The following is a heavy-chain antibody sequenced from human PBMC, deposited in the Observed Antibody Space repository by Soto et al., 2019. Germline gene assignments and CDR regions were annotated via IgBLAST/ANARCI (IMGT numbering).Heavy chain of an antibody. D-gene: IGHD3-22*01. V-gene: IGHV5-10-1*01. Sequence: GESLKISCKGSGYSFTSYWISWVRQMPGKGLEWMGRIDPSDSYTNYSPSFQGHVTISADKSISTSYLQWSSLKASDTAMYYCARGLTYYYDSSGSYYFDYWGQGTLVTVSS. CDR3: ARGLTYYYDSSGSYYFDY. J-gene: IGHJ4*02. CDR2: IDPSDSYT. CDR1: GYSFTSYW.